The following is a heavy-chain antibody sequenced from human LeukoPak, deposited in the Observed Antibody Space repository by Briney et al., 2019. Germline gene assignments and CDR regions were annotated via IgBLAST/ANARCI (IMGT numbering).Heavy chain of an antibody. CDR2: INHSGST. CDR1: GGSFSGYY. Sequence: SETLSLTCAVYGGSFSGYYWSWIRQPPGKGLEWIGEINHSGSTNYNPSLKSRVTISVDTSKNQFSLKLSSVTAADTAVYYCAGGGVRGVTVNWFDPWGQGTLVTVSS. CDR3: AGGGVRGVTVNWFDP. D-gene: IGHD3-10*01. V-gene: IGHV4-34*01. J-gene: IGHJ5*02.